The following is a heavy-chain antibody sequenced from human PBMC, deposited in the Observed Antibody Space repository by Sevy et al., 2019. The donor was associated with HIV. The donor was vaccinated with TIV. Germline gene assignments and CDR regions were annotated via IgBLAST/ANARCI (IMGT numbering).Heavy chain of an antibody. J-gene: IGHJ6*02. Sequence: GGSLRLFCTASGFTLSDYYMSWIRQAPGKGLQWISYISGSDDSGGDDTIYYADSVKGRFTISRDNAKNSLYLQMSSLRADDTAVYYCARDHVKDGKGGDYYYHAMDVWGRGTTVTVSS. V-gene: IGHV3-11*01. D-gene: IGHD3-16*01. CDR1: GFTLSDYY. CDR2: ISGSDDSGGDDTI. CDR3: ARDHVKDGKGGDYYYHAMDV.